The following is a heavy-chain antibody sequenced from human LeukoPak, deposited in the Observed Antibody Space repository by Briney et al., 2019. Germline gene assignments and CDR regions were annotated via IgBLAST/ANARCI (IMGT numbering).Heavy chain of an antibody. Sequence: GASVKVSCKASGYTFTSYGISWVRQAPGQGLEWMGWISAYNGNTNYAQKLQGRVTMTTDTSTSTAYMELRSLRSDDTAVYYCARDLYYYDSSGYHDAFDIWGQGTMVTVSS. CDR2: ISAYNGNT. J-gene: IGHJ3*02. CDR1: GYTFTSYG. CDR3: ARDLYYYDSSGYHDAFDI. V-gene: IGHV1-18*01. D-gene: IGHD3-22*01.